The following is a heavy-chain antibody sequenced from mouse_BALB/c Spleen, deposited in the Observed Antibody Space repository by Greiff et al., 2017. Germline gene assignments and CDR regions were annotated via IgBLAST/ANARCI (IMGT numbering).Heavy chain of an antibody. CDR3: ARRAYYGWFAY. D-gene: IGHD1-1*01. CDR2: IYWDDDK. Sequence: ESGPGILQPSQTLSLTCSFSGFSLSTSGMGVSWIRQPSGKGLEWLAHIYWDDDKRYNPSLKSRLTISKDTSSNQVFLKITSVDTADTATYYCARRAYYGWFAYWGQGTLVTVSA. V-gene: IGHV8-12*01. J-gene: IGHJ3*01. CDR1: GFSLSTSGMG.